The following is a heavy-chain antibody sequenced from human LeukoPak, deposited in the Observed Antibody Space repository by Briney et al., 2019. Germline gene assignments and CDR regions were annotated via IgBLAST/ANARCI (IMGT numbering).Heavy chain of an antibody. CDR2: IRYDGSNK. D-gene: IGHD2-2*01. V-gene: IGHV3-30*02. J-gene: IGHJ3*02. CDR3: AEFPGSAMPEDRVAFDI. Sequence: PGGSLRLSCAASGFTFSSYGMHWVRQAPGKGLEWVAFIRYDGSNKYYADSVKGRLTISRDSSKNTLYLQMNSLRAEDTAVYYCAEFPGSAMPEDRVAFDIWGQGTMVTVSS. CDR1: GFTFSSYG.